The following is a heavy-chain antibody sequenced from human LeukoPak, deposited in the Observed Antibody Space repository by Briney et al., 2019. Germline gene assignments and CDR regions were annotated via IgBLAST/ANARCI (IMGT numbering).Heavy chain of an antibody. CDR3: ARGPDIVVVPAAHAGGDYYYGMDV. D-gene: IGHD2-2*01. CDR1: GGTFSSYA. Sequence: AASVKVSCKASGGTFSSYAISWVRQAPGQGLEWMGGIIPIFGTANYAQKFQGRVTITADKSTSTAYMEPSSLRSEDTAVYYCARGPDIVVVPAAHAGGDYYYGMDVWGKGTTVTVSS. J-gene: IGHJ6*04. V-gene: IGHV1-69*06. CDR2: IIPIFGTA.